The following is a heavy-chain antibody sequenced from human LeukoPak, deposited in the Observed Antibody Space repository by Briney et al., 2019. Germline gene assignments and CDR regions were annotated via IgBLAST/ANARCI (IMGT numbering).Heavy chain of an antibody. CDR2: ISYDGSNK. V-gene: IGHV3-30-3*01. Sequence: QTGRSLRLSCAASGFTFSSYAMHWVRQAPGKGLEWVAVISYDGSNKYYADSVKGRFTISRDNSKNTLYLQMNSLRAEDTAVYYCARGPGRTGVGTRYYYDMDVWGQGTTVTVSS. J-gene: IGHJ6*02. CDR1: GFTFSSYA. D-gene: IGHD2-8*01. CDR3: ARGPGRTGVGTRYYYDMDV.